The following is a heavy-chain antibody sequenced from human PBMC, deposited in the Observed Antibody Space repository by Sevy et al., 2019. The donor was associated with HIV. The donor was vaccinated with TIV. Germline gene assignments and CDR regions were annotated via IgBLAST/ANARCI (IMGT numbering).Heavy chain of an antibody. CDR1: GYTFDNYG. CDR3: ARDMGWQLLRLGMDV. Sequence: ASVKVSFKASGYTFDNYGISWVRQAPGQGLKWMGWITAYNGNTNYAQNLQGRVTMTTDTSTSTAYMELTNLRSGDTAVYYCARDMGWQLLRLGMDVWGQGTTVTVSS. CDR2: ITAYNGNT. J-gene: IGHJ6*02. D-gene: IGHD2-15*01. V-gene: IGHV1-18*01.